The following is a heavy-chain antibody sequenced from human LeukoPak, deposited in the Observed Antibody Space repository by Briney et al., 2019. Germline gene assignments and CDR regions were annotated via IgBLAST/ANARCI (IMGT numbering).Heavy chain of an antibody. V-gene: IGHV1-46*01. CDR1: GYIFTKYY. CDR2: INPSGGST. D-gene: IGHD6-19*01. CDR3: ARDGFGWFDY. J-gene: IGHJ4*02. Sequence: ASVKVSCKASGYIFTKYYMHWVRQAPGQGLEWMGIINPSGGSTSYAQKFQGRVTMTRDTSTSTVYMELSSLRSEDTAVYYCARDGFGWFDYWGQGTLVTVSS.